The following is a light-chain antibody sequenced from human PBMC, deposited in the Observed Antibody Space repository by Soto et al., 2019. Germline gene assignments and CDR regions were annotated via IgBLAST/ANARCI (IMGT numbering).Light chain of an antibody. V-gene: IGKV1-39*01. CDR1: QSISSY. CDR2: AAS. Sequence: DIQMTQSPSSLSASVGDRVTITCRASQSISSYLNWYQQKPGKVPKLLIYAASRLQSGVPSRFSGSGSGTDFTLSISSLQPEDFATYYCQQSYSTPYTFGQGTKLEIK. J-gene: IGKJ2*01. CDR3: QQSYSTPYT.